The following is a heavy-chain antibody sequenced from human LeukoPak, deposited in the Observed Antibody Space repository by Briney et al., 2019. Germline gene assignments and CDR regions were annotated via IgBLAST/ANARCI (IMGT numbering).Heavy chain of an antibody. V-gene: IGHV4-34*01. J-gene: IGHJ2*01. Sequence: SETLSLTCAVYGGSFSDYDWTWIRQPPGKGLEWIGEINHGGNTKYNPSLKSRVTISVDTSKNQFSLKLSSVTAADTAVYYCARDFSRGYSYGQPYFDLWGRGTLVTVSS. CDR2: INHGGNT. D-gene: IGHD5-18*01. CDR3: ARDFSRGYSYGQPYFDL. CDR1: GGSFSDYD.